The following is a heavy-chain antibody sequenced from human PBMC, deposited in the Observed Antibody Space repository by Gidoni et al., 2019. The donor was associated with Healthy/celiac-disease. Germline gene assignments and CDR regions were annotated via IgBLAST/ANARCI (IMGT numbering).Heavy chain of an antibody. V-gene: IGHV3-23*01. Sequence: EVQLLESGGGLVQPGGSLRLSCAASGFTFSSYAMSWVRQAPGKGLEWVSAISGSGGSTYYADSVKGRFTISRDNSKNTLYLQMNSLRAEDTAVYYCAKDGGLNIVVVTAMPHFDYWGQGTLVTVSS. CDR1: GFTFSSYA. D-gene: IGHD2-21*02. CDR2: ISGSGGST. CDR3: AKDGGLNIVVVTAMPHFDY. J-gene: IGHJ4*02.